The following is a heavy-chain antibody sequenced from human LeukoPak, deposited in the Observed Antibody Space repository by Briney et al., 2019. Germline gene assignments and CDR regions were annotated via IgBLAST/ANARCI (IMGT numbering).Heavy chain of an antibody. V-gene: IGHV4-34*01. CDR1: GGSFSGYY. CDR3: ARYYDSSGYYRGSWFDP. CDR2: INHSGTT. D-gene: IGHD3-22*01. J-gene: IGHJ5*02. Sequence: PSETLSLTCAVSGGSFSGYYWSWIRQPPGKGLEWIGEINHSGTTNYNPSLKSRVTISVDTSKNQFSLKLSSVTAADTAVYYCARYYDSSGYYRGSWFDPWGQGTLVTVSS.